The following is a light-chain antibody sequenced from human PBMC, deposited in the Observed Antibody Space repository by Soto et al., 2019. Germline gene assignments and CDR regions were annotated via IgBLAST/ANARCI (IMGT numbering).Light chain of an antibody. CDR1: QSLLHSNGYNY. J-gene: IGKJ3*01. CDR2: LGS. CDR3: MQALQTPSFT. Sequence: DIVMTQSPLSLPVTPGEPASISCRSSQSLLHSNGYNYLDWYLQKPGQSPQLLIYLGSNRASGVPDRFSGSGSGTDFTLKISRVEAEDVGVYYCMQALQTPSFTFRPGTKVDIK. V-gene: IGKV2-28*01.